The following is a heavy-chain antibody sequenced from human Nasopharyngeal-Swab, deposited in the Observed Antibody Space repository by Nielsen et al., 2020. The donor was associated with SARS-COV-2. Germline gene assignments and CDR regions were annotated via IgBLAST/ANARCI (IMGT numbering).Heavy chain of an antibody. J-gene: IGHJ4*02. Sequence: SETLSLTFVVSGASISSRNNYWAWIRQSPGKGLACIGTIFSSGSPYNPSLKSRVTMSVDTSKNQFSLKLTSVTAADSAVYYCARDESGDYLGLPFDHWGRGTLVTVSS. CDR1: GASISSRNNY. CDR2: IFSSGSP. V-gene: IGHV4-39*07. CDR3: ARDESGDYLGLPFDH. D-gene: IGHD4-17*01.